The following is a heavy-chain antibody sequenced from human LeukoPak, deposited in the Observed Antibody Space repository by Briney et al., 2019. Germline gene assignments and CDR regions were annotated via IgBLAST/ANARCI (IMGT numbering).Heavy chain of an antibody. CDR2: INSDGSWT. D-gene: IGHD3-10*01. Sequence: GGSLRLSCAASGNYWMHWVRQAPGKGLVWVSHINSDGSWTSYADSVKGRFTISKDNAKNTVYLQMNSLGAEDTAVYYCAKVPDYYGSGSVDYWGQGTLVTVSS. CDR3: AKVPDYYGSGSVDY. J-gene: IGHJ4*02. V-gene: IGHV3-74*01. CDR1: GNYW.